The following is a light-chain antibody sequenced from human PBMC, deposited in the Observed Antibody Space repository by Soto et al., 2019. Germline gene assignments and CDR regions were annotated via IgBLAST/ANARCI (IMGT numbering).Light chain of an antibody. CDR1: RSNIGRNY. J-gene: IGLJ3*02. V-gene: IGLV1-47*01. Sequence: QSVLTQPPSASGTPGQRVSISCSGSRSNIGRNYVYWYQQLPGTAPKLLIQRNNERPSGVPDRFAGPNAGTSVSLAISWLRSEGEATYYWAAWDDTLNGQVFGGGTQLTVL. CDR3: AAWDDTLNGQV. CDR2: RNN.